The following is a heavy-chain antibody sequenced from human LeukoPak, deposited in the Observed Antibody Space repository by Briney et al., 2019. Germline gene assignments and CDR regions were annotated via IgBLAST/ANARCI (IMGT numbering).Heavy chain of an antibody. V-gene: IGHV3-33*01. D-gene: IGHD3-10*01. J-gene: IGHJ4*02. CDR2: IWYDTSHT. CDR1: GFSFSTYA. Sequence: GKSLTLSCAASGFSFSTYALQWFLQDPGKGGQGVVLIWYDTSHTFYTDSVKSRFTISRDNSKNTLYLQMNSLGGEDTAVYYCAREIFGSGSYPDYWGQGTLVTVSS. CDR3: AREIFGSGSYPDY.